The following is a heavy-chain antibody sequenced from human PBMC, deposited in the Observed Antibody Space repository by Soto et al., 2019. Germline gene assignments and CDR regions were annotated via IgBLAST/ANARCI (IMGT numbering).Heavy chain of an antibody. CDR2: IIPILGIA. V-gene: IGHV1-69*02. CDR1: GGTFSSYT. J-gene: IGHJ5*02. D-gene: IGHD1-26*01. Sequence: QVQLVQSGAEVKKPGSSVKVSCKASGGTFSSYTISWVRQAPGQGLEWMGRIIPILGIANYAQKFQGRVTITADKSTSTAYMELSSLRSEDTAVYYCARALVGAVRNWFDPWGQGTLVTVSS. CDR3: ARALVGAVRNWFDP.